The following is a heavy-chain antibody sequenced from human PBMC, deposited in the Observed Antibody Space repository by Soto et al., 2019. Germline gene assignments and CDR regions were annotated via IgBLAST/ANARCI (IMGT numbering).Heavy chain of an antibody. Sequence: SLRLSCAASGFTFSSYAMHWVRQAPGKGLEWVAVISYDGSNKYYADSVKGRFTISRDNSKNTLYLQMNSLRAEDTAVYCCARDNLDGSGYYHYYYGMDVWGQGTTVTVSS. D-gene: IGHD3-22*01. CDR1: GFTFSSYA. CDR2: ISYDGSNK. J-gene: IGHJ6*02. V-gene: IGHV3-30-3*01. CDR3: ARDNLDGSGYYHYYYGMDV.